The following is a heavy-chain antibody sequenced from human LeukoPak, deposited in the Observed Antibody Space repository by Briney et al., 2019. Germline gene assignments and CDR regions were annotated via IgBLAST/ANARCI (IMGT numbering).Heavy chain of an antibody. CDR1: GYTFTGYY. D-gene: IGHD2-2*01. J-gene: IGHJ3*02. CDR3: ASVPSTDAFDI. Sequence: ASVKVSCKGSGYTFTGYYLHWVRQAPGQGLEWMGWINPNSGGTHCAQRFQGRVTMTTDTSINTAYMELRRLTSDDTAVYYCASVPSTDAFDIWGQGTMVTVSS. V-gene: IGHV1-2*02. CDR2: INPNSGGT.